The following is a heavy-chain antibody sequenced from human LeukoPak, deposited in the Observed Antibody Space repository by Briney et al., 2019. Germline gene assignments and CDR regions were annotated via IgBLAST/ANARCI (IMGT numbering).Heavy chain of an antibody. CDR3: ARVFCSGGSCYSPDWFDP. D-gene: IGHD2-15*01. CDR2: IYYSGST. CDR1: GGSISSVAYY. V-gene: IGHV4-30-4*08. J-gene: IGHJ5*02. Sequence: SQTLSLTCTVSGGSISSVAYYWSWIRQPPGKGLEWTGYIYYSGSTYYNPSLMSRGTISVDTSKNQFSLKLSSVTAADTAVYYCARVFCSGGSCYSPDWFDPGGQGTLVTVSS.